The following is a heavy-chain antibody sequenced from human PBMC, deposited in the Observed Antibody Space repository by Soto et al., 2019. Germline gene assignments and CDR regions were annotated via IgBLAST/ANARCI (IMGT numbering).Heavy chain of an antibody. CDR3: ARARYSSGAFDI. CDR1: GFTFSNAW. Sequence: GGSLRLSCAASGFTFSNAWMSWVRQAPGKGLEWVGRIKSKTDGGTTDYAAPVKGRFTISRDDSKNTLYLQMNSLKTEDTAVYYCARARYSSGAFDIWGQGTMVTVSS. J-gene: IGHJ3*02. CDR2: IKSKTDGGTT. V-gene: IGHV3-15*01. D-gene: IGHD6-19*01.